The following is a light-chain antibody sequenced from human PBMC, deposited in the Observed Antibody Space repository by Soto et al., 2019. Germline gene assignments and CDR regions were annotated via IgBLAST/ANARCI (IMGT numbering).Light chain of an antibody. CDR2: RAS. J-gene: IGKJ1*01. CDR3: QQYNAWPPTWT. Sequence: EIVMTQSPATLSVSPGERATLSCRASQSVSSDLAWYQQKPGQAPRLLIYRASTRATGIPARFSGSGSGTEFPLTISSLQSEDFAVYYCQQYNAWPPTWTFGQGTKVDIK. V-gene: IGKV3-15*01. CDR1: QSVSSD.